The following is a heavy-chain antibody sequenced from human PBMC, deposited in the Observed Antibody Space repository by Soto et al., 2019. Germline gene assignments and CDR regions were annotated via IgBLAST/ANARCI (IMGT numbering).Heavy chain of an antibody. CDR3: ASAPTDYGMDV. J-gene: IGHJ6*02. CDR1: GFTFSSYG. D-gene: IGHD4-4*01. CDR2: IWYDGSNK. Sequence: GGSLRLSCAASGFTFSSYGMHWVRQAPGKGLEWVAVIWYDGSNKYYADSVKGRFTISRDNSKNTLYLQMNSLRAEDTAVYYCASAPTDYGMDVWGQGTTVTVSS. V-gene: IGHV3-33*01.